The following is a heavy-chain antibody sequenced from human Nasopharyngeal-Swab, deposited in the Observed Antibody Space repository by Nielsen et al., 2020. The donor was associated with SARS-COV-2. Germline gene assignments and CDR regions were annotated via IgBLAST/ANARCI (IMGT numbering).Heavy chain of an antibody. Sequence: VRQAPGKGLEWVAVISYDGSNKYYADSVKGRFTISRDNSKNTLYLQMNSLRAEDTAVYHCARAPGDGMDVWGQGTTVTVSS. CDR2: ISYDGSNK. V-gene: IGHV3-30*03. CDR3: ARAPGDGMDV. J-gene: IGHJ6*02.